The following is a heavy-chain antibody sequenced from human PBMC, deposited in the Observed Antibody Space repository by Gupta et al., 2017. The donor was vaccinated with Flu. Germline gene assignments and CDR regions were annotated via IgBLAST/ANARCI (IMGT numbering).Heavy chain of an antibody. CDR2: IFSNDEK. Sequence: QVTLKESGPVLVKPTETLTLTCTVSGFSLSNTRMGVSWIRQPPGKALEWLAHIFSNDEKSYSTSLKSRLTISKDTSKSQVVLTMTNMDPVDTATYYCARMEKSYYDILTGYYSSGLDAFDIWGQGTMVTVSS. CDR1: GFSLSNTRMG. J-gene: IGHJ3*02. V-gene: IGHV2-26*01. CDR3: ARMEKSYYDILTGYYSSGLDAFDI. D-gene: IGHD3-9*01.